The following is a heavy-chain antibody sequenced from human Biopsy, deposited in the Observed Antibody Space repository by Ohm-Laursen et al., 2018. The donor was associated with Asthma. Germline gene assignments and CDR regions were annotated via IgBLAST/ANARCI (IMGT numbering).Heavy chain of an antibody. CDR3: AKVRSDWVITESFDY. CDR1: GFKFDEHT. Sequence: SLRLSCAAPGFKFDEHTMHWVRQAPGKGLEWVSGISWNSATIGYADSVEGRFTISRDNAKNSVFLHMDSLRPEDTAFYYCAKVRSDWVITESFDYWGQGVLVTVSS. CDR2: ISWNSATI. D-gene: IGHD3-22*01. J-gene: IGHJ4*02. V-gene: IGHV3-9*01.